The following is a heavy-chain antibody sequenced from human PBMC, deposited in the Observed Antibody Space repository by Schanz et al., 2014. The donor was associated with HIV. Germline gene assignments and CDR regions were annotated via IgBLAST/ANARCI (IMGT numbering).Heavy chain of an antibody. J-gene: IGHJ4*02. Sequence: QVQLVQSGAEVKKPGASVKVSCKASGYTFTRYDINWVRQATGQGLEWMEGMNPNSGNTGYAQKFQGRVTMTRNTSINTAYMELSSLRSEDTAVYYCARGRFCSGGSCYHDYWGQGTLVTVSS. CDR2: MNPNSGNT. CDR3: ARGRFCSGGSCYHDY. V-gene: IGHV1-8*01. D-gene: IGHD2-15*01. CDR1: GYTFTRYD.